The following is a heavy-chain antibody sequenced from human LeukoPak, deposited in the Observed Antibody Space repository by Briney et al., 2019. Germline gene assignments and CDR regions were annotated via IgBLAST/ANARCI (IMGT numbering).Heavy chain of an antibody. CDR1: GFTFSSYS. J-gene: IGHJ2*01. V-gene: IGHV3-21*04. CDR3: AKGSSTYSITSYWYFDL. D-gene: IGHD6-13*01. Sequence: GGSLRLSCAASGFTFSSYSMNWVRQAPGKGLEWVSSISSSSSYIYYADSVKGRSTISRDNSKNTLYLQMNSLRAEDTAVYYCAKGSSTYSITSYWYFDLWGRGTRVTVSS. CDR2: ISSSSSYI.